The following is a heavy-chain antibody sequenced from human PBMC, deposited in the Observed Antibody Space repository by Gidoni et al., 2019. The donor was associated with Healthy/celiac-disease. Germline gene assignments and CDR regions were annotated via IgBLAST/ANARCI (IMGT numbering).Heavy chain of an antibody. V-gene: IGHV1-69*08. Sequence: QVQLVQSGAEVKKPGSSVKVSCKASGGTFSSYTISWVRQAPGQGLEWMGRIIPILGIANHAQKFQGRVTITADKSTSTAYMELSSLRSEDTAVYYCARDGGIAAAGSAFDIWGQGTMVTVSS. CDR3: ARDGGIAAAGSAFDI. CDR1: GGTFSSYT. CDR2: IIPILGIA. J-gene: IGHJ3*02. D-gene: IGHD6-13*01.